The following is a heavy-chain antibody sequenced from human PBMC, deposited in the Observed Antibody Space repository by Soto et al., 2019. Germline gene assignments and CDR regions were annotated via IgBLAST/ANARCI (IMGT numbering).Heavy chain of an antibody. CDR3: ARSVDTAMVNYFDY. CDR2: ISSSGSTI. V-gene: IGHV3-48*03. D-gene: IGHD5-18*01. J-gene: IGHJ4*02. Sequence: LRLSCAASGFTLSSYEMNWVRQAPGKGLEWVSYISSSGSTIYYADSVKGRFTISRDNAKNSLYLQMNSLRAEDTAVYYCARSVDTAMVNYFDYWGQGTLVTVSS. CDR1: GFTLSSYE.